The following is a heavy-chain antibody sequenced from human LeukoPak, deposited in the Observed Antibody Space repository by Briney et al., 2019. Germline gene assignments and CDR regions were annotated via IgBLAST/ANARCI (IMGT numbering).Heavy chain of an antibody. CDR2: IKSKTDGGTT. V-gene: IGHV3-15*01. J-gene: IGHJ4*02. CDR3: TTDGGGQLAGRDFDY. CDR1: GITLSNYG. D-gene: IGHD6-6*01. Sequence: SGGSLRLSCAVSGITLSNYGMSWVRQAPGKGLEWVGRIKSKTDGGTTDYAAPVKGRFTISRDDSENTLYLQMNSLKTEDTAVYYCTTDGGGQLAGRDFDYWGQGTLVTVSS.